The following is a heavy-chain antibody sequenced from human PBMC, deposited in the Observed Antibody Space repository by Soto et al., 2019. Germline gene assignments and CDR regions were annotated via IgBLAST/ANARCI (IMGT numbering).Heavy chain of an antibody. CDR1: GFTFSSYA. D-gene: IGHD1-1*01. Sequence: VLLVESGGGLVHPGGSLRLSCVASGFTFSSYAMHWVRQAPGKGLEWVAVISYDGSNKYYADSVKGRFTISRDNSKNTLYLQMNSLRAEDTAVYYCARAMVALDYYGMDVWGQGTTVTVSS. J-gene: IGHJ6*02. V-gene: IGHV3-30-3*01. CDR3: ARAMVALDYYGMDV. CDR2: ISYDGSNK.